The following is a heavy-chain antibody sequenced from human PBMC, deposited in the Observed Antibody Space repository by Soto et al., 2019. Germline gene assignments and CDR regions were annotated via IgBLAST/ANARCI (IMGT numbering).Heavy chain of an antibody. CDR1: GGTFSSYA. Sequence: QVQLVQSGAEVKKPGSSVKVSCKASGGTFSSYAISWVRQAPGQGLEWRGGIIPIFGTANYAQKFQGRVTITADESTSTAYMERRSRRSEDTAVYYCAIGLRFIFPWFDPGGQVTLVTVSS. D-gene: IGHD3-3*01. CDR2: IIPIFGTA. J-gene: IGHJ5*02. CDR3: AIGLRFIFPWFDP. V-gene: IGHV1-69*01.